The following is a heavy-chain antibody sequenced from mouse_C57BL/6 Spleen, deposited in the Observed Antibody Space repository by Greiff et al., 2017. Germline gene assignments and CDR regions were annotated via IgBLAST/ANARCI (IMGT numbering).Heavy chain of an antibody. CDR2: IWSGGST. J-gene: IGHJ1*03. V-gene: IGHV2-2*01. D-gene: IGHD1-1*01. CDR1: GFSLPSYG. Sequence: VKVVESGPGLVQPSQSLSITCTVSGFSLPSYGVHWVRQSPGKGLEWLGVIWSGGSTDYNAAFISRLSISKDNSKSQVFFKMNSRQADDTAIYYCARNRYYGSSYGYFDVWGTGNTVTVAS. CDR3: ARNRYYGSSYGYFDV.